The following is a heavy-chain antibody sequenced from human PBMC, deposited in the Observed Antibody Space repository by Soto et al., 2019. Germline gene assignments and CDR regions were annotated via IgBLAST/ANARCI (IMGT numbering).Heavy chain of an antibody. CDR2: IYYSGST. CDR3: AKRPLSIITFDY. J-gene: IGHJ4*02. Sequence: SETLSLTCTVFGGSISTYYWSWIRQPPGKGLEWIGYIYYSGSTNYNPSLKSRVTISVDTSKNQFSLKLSSVSAADTAVYYCAKRPLSIITFDYWGLGTLVTVS. CDR1: GGSISTYY. D-gene: IGHD3-22*01. V-gene: IGHV4-59*01.